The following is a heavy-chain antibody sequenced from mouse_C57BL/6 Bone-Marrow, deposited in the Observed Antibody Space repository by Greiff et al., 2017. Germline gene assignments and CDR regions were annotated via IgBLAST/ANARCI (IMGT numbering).Heavy chain of an antibody. D-gene: IGHD1-1*01. CDR3: ARHEASYYYGISPYFDY. Sequence: VQLQQSGAELVKPGASVKLSCKASGYTFTEYTIHWVKQRSGQGLEWIGWFYPGSGSIKYNEKFKDKATLTADKSSSTVYMELSRLTSEDSAVYFCARHEASYYYGISPYFDYWGQGTTLTVSS. J-gene: IGHJ2*01. CDR1: GYTFTEYT. CDR2: FYPGSGSI. V-gene: IGHV1-62-2*01.